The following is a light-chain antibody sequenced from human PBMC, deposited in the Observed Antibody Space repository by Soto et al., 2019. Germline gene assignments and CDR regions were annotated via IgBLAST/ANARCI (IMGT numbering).Light chain of an antibody. Sequence: QSALTQPASVSGSPGQSITISCTGSSSDVGGNKYVSWYQQYPGKAPKLMICDVSNRPSGVSNRFSGSKSGNTASLTISGLQAEDEADYYCSAFTGTTYVFGTGTQVTVL. V-gene: IGLV2-14*01. CDR2: DVS. CDR3: SAFTGTTYV. CDR1: SSDVGGNKY. J-gene: IGLJ1*01.